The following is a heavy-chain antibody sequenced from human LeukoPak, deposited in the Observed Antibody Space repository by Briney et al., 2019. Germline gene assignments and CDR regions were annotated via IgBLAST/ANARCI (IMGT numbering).Heavy chain of an antibody. V-gene: IGHV1-18*01. CDR3: ARYYSSSWSLYYGMDV. D-gene: IGHD6-13*01. J-gene: IGHJ6*02. Sequence: ASVKVSCKASGYTFTSYGISWVRQAPGQGLEWMGWISAYNGNTNYAQKLQGRVTMTTDTSTSTAYMELRSLRSDDTAVYYCARYYSSSWSLYYGMDVWGQGTTVTVSS. CDR1: GYTFTSYG. CDR2: ISAYNGNT.